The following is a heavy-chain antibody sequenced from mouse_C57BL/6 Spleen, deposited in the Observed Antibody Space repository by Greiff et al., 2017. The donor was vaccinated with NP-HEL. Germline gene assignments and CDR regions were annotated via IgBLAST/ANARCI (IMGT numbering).Heavy chain of an antibody. CDR2: IDPSDSET. CDR3: AREPSYGSSYSFDY. Sequence: QVQLKQPGAELVRPGSSVKLSCKASGYTFTSYWMHWVKQRPIQRLEWIGNIDPSDSETHYNQKFKDKATLTVDKSSSTAYMQLSSLTSEDSAVYYCAREPSYGSSYSFDYWGQGTTLTVSS. D-gene: IGHD1-1*01. J-gene: IGHJ2*01. V-gene: IGHV1-52*01. CDR1: GYTFTSYW.